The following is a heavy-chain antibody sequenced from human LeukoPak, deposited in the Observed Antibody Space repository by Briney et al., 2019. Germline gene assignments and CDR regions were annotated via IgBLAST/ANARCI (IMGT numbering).Heavy chain of an antibody. CDR1: GGAITNYY. J-gene: IGHJ4*02. D-gene: IGHD6-19*01. Sequence: SETLSLTCGVSGGAITNYYWNWIRQAPGKGLEWLGYIYYTGSTTYNPSVKSRITISLDTSKKQISLKLRSVTAADTAVYYCARGDSSGPLDYWGQGTLVTVSS. V-gene: IGHV4-59*01. CDR3: ARGDSSGPLDY. CDR2: IYYTGST.